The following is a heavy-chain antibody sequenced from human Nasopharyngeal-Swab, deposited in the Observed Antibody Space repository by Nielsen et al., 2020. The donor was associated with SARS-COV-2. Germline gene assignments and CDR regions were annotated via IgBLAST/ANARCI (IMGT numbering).Heavy chain of an antibody. D-gene: IGHD2-2*01. Sequence: GESLKISCAASGFTFSSYWMHWVRQAPGKGLVWVSRINTDGSSTNYADSVKGRFTISRDNAKNSLYLQMNSLRVEDTAVYYCARVHCSRSSCSAPDYYYYYMDVWGKGTTVTVSS. CDR3: ARVHCSRSSCSAPDYYYYYMDV. V-gene: IGHV3-74*01. CDR1: GFTFSSYW. J-gene: IGHJ6*03. CDR2: INTDGSST.